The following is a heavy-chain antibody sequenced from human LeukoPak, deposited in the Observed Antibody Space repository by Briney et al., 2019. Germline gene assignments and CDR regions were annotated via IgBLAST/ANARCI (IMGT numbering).Heavy chain of an antibody. J-gene: IGHJ5*02. V-gene: IGHV1-69*04. CDR1: GGTFSSYA. CDR3: TRVNLRGSQYNWFDP. D-gene: IGHD1-26*01. CDR2: IIPILGIA. Sequence: GSSVKLSCKASGGTFSSYAISWVRQAPGQGLEWMGRIIPILGIANYAQKFQGRVTITADTSTGTAYLHLSSLTSEDTALYYCTRVNLRGSQYNWFDPWGQGTLVTVSS.